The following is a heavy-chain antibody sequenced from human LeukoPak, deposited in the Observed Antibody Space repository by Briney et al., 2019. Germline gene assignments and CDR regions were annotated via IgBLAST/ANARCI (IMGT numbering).Heavy chain of an antibody. D-gene: IGHD3-16*01. J-gene: IGHJ5*02. CDR1: GYTFTGYF. CDR2: INPNNGGT. Sequence: ASVKVSCKASGYTFTGYFIHWVRQAPGQGLEWMGWINPNNGGTKYAQKFQDRVTMTRDTSISTAYMELSRLTSDDTAVYYCARASFWESPINWFAPWGQGTLVTVSS. V-gene: IGHV1-2*02. CDR3: ARASFWESPINWFAP.